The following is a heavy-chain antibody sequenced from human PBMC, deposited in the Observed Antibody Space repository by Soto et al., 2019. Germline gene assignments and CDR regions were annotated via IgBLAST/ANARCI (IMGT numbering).Heavy chain of an antibody. CDR2: VSGRGDTT. Sequence: EVHLLESGGGLVQPGGSLRLSCVASKFPFTDFAMNWVRQAPGKGLEWVSAVSGRGDTTYYADSVNGRFTISRDNSQNIGFRPMHSLGAEDTGVYYCENYLDPITATTFDFWGQGTLVTVSS. CDR3: ENYLDPITATTFDF. CDR1: KFPFTDFA. J-gene: IGHJ4*02. V-gene: IGHV3-23*01. D-gene: IGHD1-7*01.